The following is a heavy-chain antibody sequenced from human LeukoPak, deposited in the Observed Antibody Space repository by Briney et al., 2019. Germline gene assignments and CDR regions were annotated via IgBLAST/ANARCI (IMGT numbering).Heavy chain of an antibody. CDR1: GGSISSYY. CDR2: IYYSGST. Sequence: PSETLSLTCTVSGGSISSYYWSWIRQPPGKGLEWIGYIYYSGSTNYNPSLKSRVTISVDTSKNQFSLKLRSVTAADTAVYYCARHRTGRFDYWGRGTLVTVSS. CDR3: ARHRTGRFDY. D-gene: IGHD3/OR15-3a*01. J-gene: IGHJ4*02. V-gene: IGHV4-59*08.